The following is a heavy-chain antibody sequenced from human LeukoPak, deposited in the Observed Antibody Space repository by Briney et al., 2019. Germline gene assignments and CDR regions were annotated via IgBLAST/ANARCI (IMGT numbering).Heavy chain of an antibody. Sequence: GGSLRLSCAASGFTFSSYAMSWVRQAPGKGLEWVSAISGSGGSTYYADSVKGRFTISRDNSKNTLYLQMNSLRAEDTAVYYCAKDGRGAYYDFWSGYPGDFDYWGQGTLVTVSS. V-gene: IGHV3-23*01. CDR3: AKDGRGAYYDFWSGYPGDFDY. D-gene: IGHD3-3*01. J-gene: IGHJ4*02. CDR2: ISGSGGST. CDR1: GFTFSSYA.